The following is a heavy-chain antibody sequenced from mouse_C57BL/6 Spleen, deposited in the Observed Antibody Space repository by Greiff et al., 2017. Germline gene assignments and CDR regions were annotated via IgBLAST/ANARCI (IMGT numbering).Heavy chain of an antibody. V-gene: IGHV5-17*01. J-gene: IGHJ2*01. Sequence: DVQLVESGGGLVKPGGSLKLSCAASGFTCSDYGMHWVRQAPEKGLEWVAYISSGSSTIYYADPVKGRFTISSDNAKNTLFLQMTSLRSEDTAMYYCARSGTGPHFDYWGQGTTLTVSS. CDR1: GFTCSDYG. CDR3: ARSGTGPHFDY. CDR2: ISSGSSTI. D-gene: IGHD4-1*01.